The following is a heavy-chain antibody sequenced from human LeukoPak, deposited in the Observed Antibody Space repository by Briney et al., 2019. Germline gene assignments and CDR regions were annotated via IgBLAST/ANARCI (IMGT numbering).Heavy chain of an antibody. J-gene: IGHJ4*02. Sequence: QAGGSLRLSCAASGFTFSSYGMHWVRQAPGKGLEWVAFIRYDGSNKYYADSVKGRFTISRDNSKNTLYLQMNSLRAEDTAVYYCARGGYDSGSYYKGPLYYFDYWGQGTLVTVSS. CDR3: ARGGYDSGSYYKGPLYYFDY. D-gene: IGHD3-10*01. CDR2: IRYDGSNK. V-gene: IGHV3-30*02. CDR1: GFTFSSYG.